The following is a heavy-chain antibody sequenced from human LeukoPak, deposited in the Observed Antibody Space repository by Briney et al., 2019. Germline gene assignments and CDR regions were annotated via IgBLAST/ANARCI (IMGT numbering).Heavy chain of an antibody. CDR2: INPNSGGT. Sequence: ASVKVSCKASGYTFTGYYMHWVRQAPGQGLEWMGWINPNSGGTNYAQKFQGRVTMTRDTSISTAYMELSSLRSEDTAVYYCATLYYYDSSGYYRNWGQGTLVTVSS. CDR3: ATLYYYDSSGYYRN. CDR1: GYTFTGYY. D-gene: IGHD3-22*01. J-gene: IGHJ4*02. V-gene: IGHV1-2*02.